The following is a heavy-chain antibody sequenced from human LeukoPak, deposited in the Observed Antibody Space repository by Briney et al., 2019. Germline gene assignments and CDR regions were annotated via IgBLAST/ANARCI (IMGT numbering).Heavy chain of an antibody. CDR2: MNPRSGNT. CDR1: GYTFTSYD. CDR3: ARASRTYYGDNLYYFDS. V-gene: IGHV1-8*01. J-gene: IGHJ4*02. D-gene: IGHD4-17*01. Sequence: ASVKVSCKASGYTFTSYDINWVRQATGQGLEWMGRMNPRSGNTGYAQNFQGRVTMTRNTSITTSYMELSSLRSEDTAVYYCARASRTYYGDNLYYFDSWGQGTQVTVSS.